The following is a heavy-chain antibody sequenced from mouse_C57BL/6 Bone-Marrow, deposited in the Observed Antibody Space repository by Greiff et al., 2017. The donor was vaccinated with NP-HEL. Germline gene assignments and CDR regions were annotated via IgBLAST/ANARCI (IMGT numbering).Heavy chain of an antibody. CDR2: IDPENGDT. Sequence: ESGAELVRPGASVKLSCTASGFNIKDDYMHWVKQRPEQGLEWIGWIDPENGDTEYASKFQGKATITADTSANTAYLQLSILTSEDTAVYYCTTIPHYYAMDYWGQGTSVTVSS. J-gene: IGHJ4*01. CDR3: TTIPHYYAMDY. CDR1: GFNIKDDY. V-gene: IGHV14-4*01.